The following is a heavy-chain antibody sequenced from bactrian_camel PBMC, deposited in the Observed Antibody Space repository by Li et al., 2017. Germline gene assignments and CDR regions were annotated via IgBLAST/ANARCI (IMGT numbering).Heavy chain of an antibody. CDR1: GFTFSSYA. V-gene: IGHV3S40*01. CDR2: ISRSGDSA. D-gene: IGHD1*01. Sequence: VQLVESGGGLVQPGGSLRLSCAASGFTFSSYAMSWVRQAPGKGLEWVSSISRSGDSANYADFVKGQFTIPRDSAKNTVYLEMNSLKPEDTAVYYCVKPNPDARGGFDHWGQGTQVTVS. J-gene: IGHJ4*01. CDR3: VKPNPDARGGFDH.